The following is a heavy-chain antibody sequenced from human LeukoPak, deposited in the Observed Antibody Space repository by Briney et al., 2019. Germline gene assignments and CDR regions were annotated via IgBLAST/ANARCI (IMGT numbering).Heavy chain of an antibody. J-gene: IGHJ6*03. CDR2: ISGVGSTT. Sequence: GGSLRLSCAASGFTFSSYHMTWVRQAPGKGLEWVATISGVGSTTFYADSVRGRLTISRDNSKNTLYLRMNSLRAEDTAVYYCAKNEASGYGLGVGYYFYMDVWGKGTTVTVS. CDR1: GFTFSSYH. CDR3: AKNEASGYGLGVGYYFYMDV. V-gene: IGHV3-23*01. D-gene: IGHD6-25*01.